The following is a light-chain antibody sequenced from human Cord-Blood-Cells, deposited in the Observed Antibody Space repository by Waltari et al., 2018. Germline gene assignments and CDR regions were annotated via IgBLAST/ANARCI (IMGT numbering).Light chain of an antibody. CDR1: SSDVGGYNY. CDR2: DVS. V-gene: IGLV2-11*01. Sequence: QSALTQPRSVSGSPGQSVTISCTGTSSDVGGYNYVYWYQQHPGKAPKLMIYDVSKRPSGVPDRVSGSKSGNTASLTISGLQAEYEADYYCCSYAGSYTYVFGTGTKVTVL. J-gene: IGLJ1*01. CDR3: CSYAGSYTYV.